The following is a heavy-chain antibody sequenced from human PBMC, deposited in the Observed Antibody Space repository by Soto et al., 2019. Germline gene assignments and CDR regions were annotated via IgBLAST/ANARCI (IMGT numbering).Heavy chain of an antibody. CDR3: ARDTGWYFDL. J-gene: IGHJ2*01. V-gene: IGHV4-59*01. Sequence: QVQLQESGPGLVKPSETLSLTCTVSGGSISSYYWSWIRQPPGKGLEWIGYIYYSGSTNYNPSLKSRVTISVDTSKNQFSLKLSSVTAADTAVYYCARDTGWYFDLWGRGTLVTVSS. D-gene: IGHD4-17*01. CDR1: GGSISSYY. CDR2: IYYSGST.